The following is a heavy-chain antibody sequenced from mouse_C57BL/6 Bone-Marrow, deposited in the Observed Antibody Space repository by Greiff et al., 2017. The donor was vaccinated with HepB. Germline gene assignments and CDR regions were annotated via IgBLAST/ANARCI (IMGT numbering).Heavy chain of an antibody. CDR2: IDPSDSYT. CDR3: ARDIYYGYLAWFAY. CDR1: GYTFTSYW. D-gene: IGHD2-2*01. V-gene: IGHV1-69*01. Sequence: QVQLKQPGAELVMPGASVKLSCKASGYTFTSYWMHWVKQRPGQGLEWIGEIDPSDSYTNYNQKFKGKSTLTVDKSSSTAYMQLSSLTSEDSAVYYCARDIYYGYLAWFAYWGQGTLVTVSA. J-gene: IGHJ3*01.